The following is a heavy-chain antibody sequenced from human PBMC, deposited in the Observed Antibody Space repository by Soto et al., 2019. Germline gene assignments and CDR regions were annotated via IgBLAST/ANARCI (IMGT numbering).Heavy chain of an antibody. Sequence: EVYLLESGGGLIQPGGSLRLSCAASGFSISSDAMSWVRQAPGKGLEWVSGISGGGANTNYADSVKGRFAISIDNSKNTLYLQISSLRAEDTAVYYCAKRQSGNFGPFDSWGQGTLVTVSS. J-gene: IGHJ4*02. CDR1: GFSISSDA. CDR3: AKRQSGNFGPFDS. V-gene: IGHV3-23*01. D-gene: IGHD2-21*02. CDR2: ISGGGANT.